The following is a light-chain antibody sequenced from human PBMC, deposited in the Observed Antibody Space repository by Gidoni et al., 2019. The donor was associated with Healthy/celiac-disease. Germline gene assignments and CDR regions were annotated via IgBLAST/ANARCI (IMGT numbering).Light chain of an antibody. CDR3: QQDYNLPLT. CDR1: QSVSSSY. V-gene: IGKV3D-7*01. CDR2: GAS. J-gene: IGKJ4*01. Sequence: EIVMTQSPATLSLSPGERATLSCRASQSVSSSYLSWYQQKPGQAPRLLIYGASTRATGIPARFSGSGSGTDFTLTISSLQPEDFAVYYCQQDYNLPLTFGGXTKVEIK.